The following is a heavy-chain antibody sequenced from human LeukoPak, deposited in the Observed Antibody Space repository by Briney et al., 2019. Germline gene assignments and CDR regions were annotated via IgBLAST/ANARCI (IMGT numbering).Heavy chain of an antibody. CDR1: GYTFTGYY. D-gene: IGHD2-15*01. J-gene: IGHJ4*02. CDR3: ARDAASSRRTGGPSDY. Sequence: ASVKVSCKASGYTFTGYYMHWVRQAPGQGLEWMGIIDPRSGTTSYAQKFQGRVTMTRDTSTSTVYMELSSLTSDDTAVFYCARDAASSRRTGGPSDYWGQGTLVTVSS. CDR2: IDPRSGTT. V-gene: IGHV1-46*01.